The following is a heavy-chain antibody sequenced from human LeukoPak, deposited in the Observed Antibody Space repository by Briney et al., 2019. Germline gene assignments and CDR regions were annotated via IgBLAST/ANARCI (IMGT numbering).Heavy chain of an antibody. V-gene: IGHV3-7*01. CDR3: ARHIRLLPPDAFDI. J-gene: IGHJ3*02. CDR2: VKQDGSEK. Sequence: GGSLRLSCATFGFTFSDYWISWVRQAPGKGLEWVANVKQDGSEKYYVDSVKGRFTISRDNAKNSLYLQMNSLRAEDTAVYYCARHIRLLPPDAFDIWGQGTMVTVSS. CDR1: GFTFSDYW. D-gene: IGHD3-22*01.